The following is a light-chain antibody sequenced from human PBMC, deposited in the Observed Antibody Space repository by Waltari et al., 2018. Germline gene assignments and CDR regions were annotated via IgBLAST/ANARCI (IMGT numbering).Light chain of an antibody. CDR1: QDISIW. CDR2: GAS. V-gene: IGKV1-12*01. Sequence: DIQMTQSPSSVSASAGDRVTITCRASQDISIWFAWYQQKPGTAPKLLIYGASSLQSGVPSRFSGSGSGTHFTLTVSSLQPEDFATYYYQQTNSFPYTFGQGTKLEIK. J-gene: IGKJ2*01. CDR3: QQTNSFPYT.